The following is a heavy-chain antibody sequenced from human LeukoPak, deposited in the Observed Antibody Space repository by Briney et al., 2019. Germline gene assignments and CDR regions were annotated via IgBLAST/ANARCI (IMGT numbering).Heavy chain of an antibody. CDR2: IYYSGST. V-gene: IGHV4-59*01. D-gene: IGHD2-2*01. Sequence: SETLCLTCTVSGGSISTYYWSWIRQPPGKGLQWVGYIYYSGSTNYNPSLKSRVTVSVDTSKNQFSLKLSSVTAADTAVYYCARSQAYCSSTTCYVNWFDPWGQGTLVTVSS. J-gene: IGHJ5*02. CDR1: GGSISTYY. CDR3: ARSQAYCSSTTCYVNWFDP.